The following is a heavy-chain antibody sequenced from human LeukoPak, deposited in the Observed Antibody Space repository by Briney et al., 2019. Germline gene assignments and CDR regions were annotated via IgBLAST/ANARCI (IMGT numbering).Heavy chain of an antibody. CDR2: INHSGST. J-gene: IGHJ5*02. Sequence: SETLSLTRAVYGGSFSGYYWSWIRQPPGKGLEWIGEINHSGSTNYNPSLKSRVTISVDTSKNQFSLKLSSVTAADTAVYYCARFSPRGWFDPWGQGTLVTVSS. CDR3: ARFSPRGWFDP. CDR1: GGSFSGYY. V-gene: IGHV4-34*01.